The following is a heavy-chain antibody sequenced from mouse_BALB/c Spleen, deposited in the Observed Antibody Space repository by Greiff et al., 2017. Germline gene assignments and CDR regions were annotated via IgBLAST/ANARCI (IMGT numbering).Heavy chain of an antibody. CDR2: INSNGGST. CDR1: GFTFSSYG. CDR3: ARGSYYEAMDY. V-gene: IGHV5-6-3*01. Sequence: DVMLVESGGGLVQPGGSLKLSCAASGFTFSSYGMSWVRQTPDKRLELVATINSNGGSTYYPDSVKGRFTISRDNAKNTLYLQMSSLKSEDTAMYYCARGSYYEAMDYWGQGTSVTVSS. J-gene: IGHJ4*01. D-gene: IGHD2-10*01.